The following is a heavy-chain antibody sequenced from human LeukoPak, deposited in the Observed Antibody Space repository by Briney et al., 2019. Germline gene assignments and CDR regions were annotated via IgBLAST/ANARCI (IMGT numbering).Heavy chain of an antibody. CDR2: IYHSGST. CDR3: AGGVLVPAVQVAYYFDY. V-gene: IGHV4-30-2*01. Sequence: PSETLSLTCTVSGGSISIGGCYWSWIRQPPGKGLEWIGYIYHSGSTYYNPSLKSRVTISVDRSKNQFSLKLSSVTAADTAVYYCAGGVLVPAVQVAYYFDYWGQGTLVTVSS. D-gene: IGHD2-2*01. CDR1: GGSISIGGCY. J-gene: IGHJ4*02.